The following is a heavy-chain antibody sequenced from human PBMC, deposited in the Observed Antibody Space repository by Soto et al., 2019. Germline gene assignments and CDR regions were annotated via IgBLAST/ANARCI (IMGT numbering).Heavy chain of an antibody. V-gene: IGHV1-18*01. Sequence: QDQLVQSGVEVKKPGASVKVSCKASGYSFTNYGITWVRQAPGQGFECMGWIRAFNGNTNYAQKFQGRVTLTTDASTSTAYLELRSLRSDDTAVYYCARDRGVAPPVAGNTHYYYYMDVWGKGTTVTVSS. J-gene: IGHJ6*03. CDR3: ARDRGVAPPVAGNTHYYYYMDV. D-gene: IGHD6-19*01. CDR1: GYSFTNYG. CDR2: IRAFNGNT.